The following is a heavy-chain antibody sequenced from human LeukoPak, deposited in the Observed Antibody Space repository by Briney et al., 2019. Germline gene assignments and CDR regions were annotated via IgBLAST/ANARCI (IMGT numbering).Heavy chain of an antibody. CDR1: GGSLGSTFNH. V-gene: IGHV4-39*07. D-gene: IGHD2/OR15-2a*01. CDR3: ASIVGVIDAPPGDYTEV. Sequence: SEPLSLTCTVSGGSLGSTFNHWGRLRQPPGKGLEWIGTFHYTGNTYYNPSLTCRVAIWIDTSKKQSSLKLSSVTAADTAVYYCASIVGVIDAPPGDYTEVWGKGTTVTVSS. J-gene: IGHJ6*03. CDR2: FHYTGNT.